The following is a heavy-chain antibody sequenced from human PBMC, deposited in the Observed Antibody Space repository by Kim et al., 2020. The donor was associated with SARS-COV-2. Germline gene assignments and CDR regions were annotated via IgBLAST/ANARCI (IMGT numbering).Heavy chain of an antibody. J-gene: IGHJ4*02. CDR1: GGSFSGYY. D-gene: IGHD3-10*01. CDR3: ASPHYGSGSGNTEFDY. V-gene: IGHV4-34*01. Sequence: SETLSLTCAVYGGSFSGYYWSWIRQPPGKGLEWIGEINHSGSTNYNPSLKSRVTISVDTSKNQFSLKLSSVTAADTAVYYCASPHYGSGSGNTEFDYWGQGTLVTVSS. CDR2: INHSGST.